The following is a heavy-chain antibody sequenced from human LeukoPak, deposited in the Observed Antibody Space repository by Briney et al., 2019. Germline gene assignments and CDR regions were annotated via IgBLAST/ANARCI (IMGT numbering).Heavy chain of an antibody. V-gene: IGHV1-2*02. CDR3: ARAGAVVDNWFDP. CDR2: INPNSGGT. D-gene: IGHD2-15*01. CDR1: GYTFTGYY. Sequence: VASVKVSCKASGYTFTGYYMHWVRQAPGQGLEWMGWINPNSGGTNYAQKLQDRVTMTTDTSTTTAYMELRSLRSDDTAVYYCARAGAVVDNWFDPWGQGTLVTVSS. J-gene: IGHJ5*02.